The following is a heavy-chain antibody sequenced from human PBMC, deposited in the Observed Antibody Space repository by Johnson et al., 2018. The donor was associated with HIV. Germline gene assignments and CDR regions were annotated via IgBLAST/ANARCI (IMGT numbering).Heavy chain of an antibody. J-gene: IGHJ3*02. V-gene: IGHV3-66*02. CDR3: ARVGQLARTHAFDI. CDR2: IYCGGST. Sequence: VQLVESGGGLVQPGGSLRLSCAASGFTVSSNYMNWVRKAPGKGLEWVYVIYCGGSTYYADPVTGRFTISRDNSKNTVYLQMNSLRAEDTAVYYCARVGQLARTHAFDIWGQGTMVTVSS. CDR1: GFTVSSNY. D-gene: IGHD6-13*01.